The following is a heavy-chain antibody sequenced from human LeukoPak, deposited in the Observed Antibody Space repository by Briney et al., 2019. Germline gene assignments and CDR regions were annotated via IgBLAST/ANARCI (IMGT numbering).Heavy chain of an antibody. CDR1: GFTFTTYA. D-gene: IGHD1-14*01. J-gene: IGHJ5*02. Sequence: PGGSLRLSCGASGFTFTTYAMTWVRQAPGKGLEWVSSITGSGGSTYYGDSVKGRFTISRDNSKNTLYLQMNSLRAEDTAVYYCAKKYNTGLDPWGQGTLVTVSS. V-gene: IGHV3-23*01. CDR3: AKKYNTGLDP. CDR2: ITGSGGST.